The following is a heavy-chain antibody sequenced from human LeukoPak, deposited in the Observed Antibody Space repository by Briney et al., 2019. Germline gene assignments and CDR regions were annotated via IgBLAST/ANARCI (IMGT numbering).Heavy chain of an antibody. D-gene: IGHD3-9*01. J-gene: IGHJ4*02. V-gene: IGHV3-7*01. CDR3: ARVALYDILTGYFPH. Sequence: GGSLRLSCAASGFTFSSYWMSWVRQAPGKGLEWVANIKQDGSEKYYVDSVKGRFTISRDNSKNTLYLQMNSLRAEDTAVYYCARVALYDILTGYFPHWGQGTLVTVSS. CDR1: GFTFSSYW. CDR2: IKQDGSEK.